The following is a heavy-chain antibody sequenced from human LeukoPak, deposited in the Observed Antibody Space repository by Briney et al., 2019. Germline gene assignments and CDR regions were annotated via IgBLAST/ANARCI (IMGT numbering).Heavy chain of an antibody. CDR3: ARAVTEATISFYYYYMDV. D-gene: IGHD5-12*01. CDR2: ISAYNGNT. V-gene: IGHV1-18*01. Sequence: ASVKVSCKTSGYSENFYGITWVRQVAGQGLEWMGWISAYNGNTNYAQKLQGRVTMTTDTSTSTAYMELRSLRSDDTAVYYCARAVTEATISFYYYYMDVWGKGTTVTVSS. J-gene: IGHJ6*03. CDR1: GYSENFYG.